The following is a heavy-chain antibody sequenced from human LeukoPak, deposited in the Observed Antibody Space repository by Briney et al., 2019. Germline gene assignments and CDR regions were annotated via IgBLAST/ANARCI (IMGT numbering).Heavy chain of an antibody. V-gene: IGHV3-74*01. CDR3: AREDILTGYYFDY. Sequence: GGSLRLSCAASGFTFSSYWMRWVRQAPGKGLVWVSRINSDGSSTSYADSVKGRFTISRDNAKNTLYLQMNSLRAEDTAVYYCAREDILTGYYFDYWGQGTLVTVSS. CDR1: GFTFSSYW. J-gene: IGHJ4*02. CDR2: INSDGSST. D-gene: IGHD3-9*01.